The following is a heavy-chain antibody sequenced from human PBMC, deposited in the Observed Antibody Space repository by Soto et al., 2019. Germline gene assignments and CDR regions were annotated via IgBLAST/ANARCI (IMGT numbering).Heavy chain of an antibody. Sequence: SETLSLTCTVSGGSISSYYWSWIRQPPGKGLGWIGYIYYSGSTNYNPSLKSRVTISVDTSKNQFSLKLSSVTAADTAVYYCARDRGGGNLFDYWGQGTLVTVSS. CDR2: IYYSGST. D-gene: IGHD2-15*01. V-gene: IGHV4-59*01. CDR3: ARDRGGGNLFDY. J-gene: IGHJ4*02. CDR1: GGSISSYY.